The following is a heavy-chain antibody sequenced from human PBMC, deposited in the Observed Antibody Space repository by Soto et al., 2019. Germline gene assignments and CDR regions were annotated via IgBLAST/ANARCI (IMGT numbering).Heavy chain of an antibody. CDR3: ARGRLSSGWYLEHCYCMDV. Sequence: QVQLEESGGGLVKPGGSLRLSCAASGCTVSDYYMSSIRQAPGKGLECISYISSSGSTIYKADSVQGRFTISRDNANNSLSLKMNSLSAEDTAAYYCARGRLSSGWYLEHCYCMDVWGKGPTVHVSS. J-gene: IGHJ6*03. D-gene: IGHD6-19*01. CDR1: GCTVSDYY. V-gene: IGHV3-11*01. CDR2: ISSSGSTI.